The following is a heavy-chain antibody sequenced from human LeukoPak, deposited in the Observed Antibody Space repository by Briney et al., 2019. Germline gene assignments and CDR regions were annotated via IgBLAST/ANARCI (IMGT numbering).Heavy chain of an antibody. CDR2: IYHSGRT. J-gene: IGHJ4*02. V-gene: IGHV4-38-2*02. D-gene: IGHD3-9*01. CDR3: ASRWDYDVLTGYLD. CDR1: GYSISSGYY. Sequence: KSSETLSLTCTVSGYSISSGYYWGWIRQPPGKGLEWIGSIYHSGRTFYNPSLKSRVAISVDTSKNQFSLKLTSVTAADTAVYYCASRWDYDVLTGYLDWGQGTLVTVSS.